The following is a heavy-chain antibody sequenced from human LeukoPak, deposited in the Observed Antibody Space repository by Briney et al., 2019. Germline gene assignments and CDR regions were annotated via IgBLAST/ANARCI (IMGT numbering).Heavy chain of an antibody. V-gene: IGHV4-34*01. CDR3: ARGHKKLIVNLNCSGGSCYNRGYYYYMDV. CDR2: INHSGSI. D-gene: IGHD2-15*01. Sequence: PSETLSLTCAVYGGSFSGYYWSWIRQPPGKGLEWIGEINHSGSINYNPSLKSRVTISVDTSKNQFSLKLSSVTAADTAVYYCARGHKKLIVNLNCSGGSCYNRGYYYYMDVWGKGTTVTVSS. CDR1: GGSFSGYY. J-gene: IGHJ6*03.